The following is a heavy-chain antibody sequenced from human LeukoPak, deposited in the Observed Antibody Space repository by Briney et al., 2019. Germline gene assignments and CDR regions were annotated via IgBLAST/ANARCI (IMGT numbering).Heavy chain of an antibody. D-gene: IGHD2-8*01. CDR2: ISGSGGST. CDR1: GFTFSSYA. V-gene: IGHV3-23*01. J-gene: IGHJ4*02. Sequence: PGGSLRLSCAASGFTFSSYAMSWVRQAPGKGLEWVSAISGSGGSTYYADSVKGRFTISRDNSKNTLYLQMNSLRAEDTAVYYCAKDPPAGYCTNGVCHDYWSQGTLVTVSS. CDR3: AKDPPAGYCTNGVCHDY.